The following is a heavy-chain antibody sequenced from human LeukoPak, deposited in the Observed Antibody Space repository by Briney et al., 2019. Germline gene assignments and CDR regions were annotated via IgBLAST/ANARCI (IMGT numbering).Heavy chain of an antibody. CDR2: IYTSGST. Sequence: PSETLSLTCTVSGGSISSHSYYWGWIRQPAGKGLDWIVRIYTSGSTNYNPSLESRVTISVDTSKNQFSLKLSSVTAADTAVYYCARDHREVGYSSSWYYYYYMDVWGKGTTVTISS. D-gene: IGHD6-13*01. CDR3: ARDHREVGYSSSWYYYYYMDV. J-gene: IGHJ6*03. CDR1: GGSISSHSYY. V-gene: IGHV4-61*02.